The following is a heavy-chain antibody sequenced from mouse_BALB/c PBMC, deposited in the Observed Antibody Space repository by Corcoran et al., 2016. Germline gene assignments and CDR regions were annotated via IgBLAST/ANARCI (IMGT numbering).Heavy chain of an antibody. V-gene: IGHV1-4*02. CDR1: GYTFTSYT. CDR3: ASSYYYGSSFDY. CDR2: INPSSGYT. D-gene: IGHD1-1*01. Sequence: QVQLQQSAAELARPGASVKMSCKASGYTFTSYTMHWVKQRPGQGLEWIGYINPSSGYTEYNQKFKDKTTLTADKSSSTAYMQLSSLTSADSAVYYGASSYYYGSSFDYWAKAPLSQSPQ. J-gene: IGHJ2*01.